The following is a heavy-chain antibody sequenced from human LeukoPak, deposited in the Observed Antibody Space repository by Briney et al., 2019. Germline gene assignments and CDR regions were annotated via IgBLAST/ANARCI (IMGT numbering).Heavy chain of an antibody. V-gene: IGHV4-4*02. J-gene: IGHJ3*01. D-gene: IGHD3-22*01. CDR2: IYHSGST. Sequence: SETLSLTCAVSGGSISSSNWWSWVRPPPGKGLEWSGEIYHSGSTNYNPSLKSRVTISVDKSKNQFSLQLNSVTAADTAVYFCARDGPYDSGAFHFWGQGTMVTVSS. CDR1: GGSISSSNW. CDR3: ARDGPYDSGAFHF.